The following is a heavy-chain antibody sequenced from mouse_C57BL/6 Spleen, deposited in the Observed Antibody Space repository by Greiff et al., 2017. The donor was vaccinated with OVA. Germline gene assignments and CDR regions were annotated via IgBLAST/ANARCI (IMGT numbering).Heavy chain of an antibody. V-gene: IGHV1-26*01. CDR3: ARYWEEAY. CDR2: INPNNGGT. J-gene: IGHJ3*01. D-gene: IGHD4-1*01. CDR1: GYTFTDYY. Sequence: EVQLQQSGPELVKPGASVKISCKASGYTFTDYYMNWVKQSHGKSLEWIGDINPNNGGTSYNQKFKGKATLTVDKSSSTAYMELRSLTSEDSAVYYCARYWEEAYWGQGTLVTVSA.